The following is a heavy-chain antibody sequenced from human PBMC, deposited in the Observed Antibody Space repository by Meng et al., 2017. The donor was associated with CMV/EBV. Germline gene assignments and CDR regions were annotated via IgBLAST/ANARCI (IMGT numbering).Heavy chain of an antibody. CDR1: GFTFNNAW. CDR2: IKSKADGGTT. J-gene: IGHJ4*02. V-gene: IGHV3-15*01. Sequence: QLVESGWDLLKPVGSLRLSCGASGFTFNNAWMTWVRQAPGKGLEWVGRIKSKADGGTTDYASPVKGRFTISRDDSKNTLYLQMNSLKIEDTAVYYCTTNGARGSSALYWGQGTLVTVSS. CDR3: TTNGARGSSALY. D-gene: IGHD6-6*01.